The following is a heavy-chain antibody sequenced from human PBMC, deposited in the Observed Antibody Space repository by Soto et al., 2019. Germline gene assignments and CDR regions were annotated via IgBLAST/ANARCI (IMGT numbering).Heavy chain of an antibody. CDR2: IYYSGST. Sequence: QVQLQESGPGLVKPSETLSLTCTVSGGSVSSGSYYWSWIRQPPGKGLEWIGYIYYSGSTNYNPSRKSRVTISVDTSKNQFSLKLSSVTAADTAVYYCARDSNYYDSSGYGLTKMNDAFDIWGQGTMVTVSS. CDR3: ARDSNYYDSSGYGLTKMNDAFDI. J-gene: IGHJ3*02. V-gene: IGHV4-61*01. D-gene: IGHD3-22*01. CDR1: GGSVSSGSYY.